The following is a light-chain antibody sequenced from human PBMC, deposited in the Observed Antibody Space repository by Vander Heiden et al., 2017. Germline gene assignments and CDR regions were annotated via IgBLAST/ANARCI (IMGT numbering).Light chain of an antibody. V-gene: IGLV1-44*01. Sequence: QSVLTQPPSASRTPGQRVTISCSGSRSDTGSKSVDWYHQFPGTAPQLPIHRDDQRPSGVPGRFSGSKSGSSASLAISGLQSEDEAEYYCATWDDSLNDWVFGGGTKLTVL. J-gene: IGLJ3*02. CDR1: RSDTGSKS. CDR3: ATWDDSLNDWV. CDR2: RDD.